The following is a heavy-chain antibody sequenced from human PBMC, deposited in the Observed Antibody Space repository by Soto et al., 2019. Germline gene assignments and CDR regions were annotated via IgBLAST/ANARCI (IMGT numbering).Heavy chain of an antibody. J-gene: IGHJ4*02. Sequence: ELHLVESGGGLVKPGGSLKLSCAASGFTFTNAWMSWVRQAPGKGLEWVGRIKSKNDGGTTDYAAPVKGRVTISRDDAKTTRYLQLTSLKTEDTGFYYCTTDRNYNDSGATRAHFDYWGLGTLVTVSS. D-gene: IGHD3-10*01. V-gene: IGHV3-15*01. CDR1: GFTFTNAW. CDR3: TTDRNYNDSGATRAHFDY. CDR2: IKSKNDGGTT.